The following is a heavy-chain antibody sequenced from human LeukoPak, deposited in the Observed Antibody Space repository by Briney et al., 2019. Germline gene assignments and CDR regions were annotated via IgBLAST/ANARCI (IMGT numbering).Heavy chain of an antibody. Sequence: SVTVSYMASVGTLHNYAILWVRQAPAPGHESMGGITPIFGTANFPQNVQERATILTDKSTSQAYMALSSLRSEDTAVYYCARGYCSGGSCHDHYYYYYMDVWGKGTTVTVSS. CDR3: ARGYCSGGSCHDHYYYYYMDV. V-gene: IGHV1-69*05. CDR1: VGTLHNYA. D-gene: IGHD2-15*01. J-gene: IGHJ6*03. CDR2: ITPIFGTA.